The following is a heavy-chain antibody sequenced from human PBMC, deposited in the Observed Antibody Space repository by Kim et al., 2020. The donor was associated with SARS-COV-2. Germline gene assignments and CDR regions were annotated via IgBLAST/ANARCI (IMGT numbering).Heavy chain of an antibody. D-gene: IGHD3-22*01. CDR3: ARHGPAPGFYYYDSSGYFRRAGPFEY. CDR1: GGSISSSSYY. J-gene: IGHJ4*01. V-gene: IGHV4-39*01. Sequence: SETLSLSCTVSGGSISSSSYYWGWIRQPPGKGLEWIGSIYYSGSTYYNPSLKRRVTISVDTSKNQFSLKLSSVTAADTAVYYCARHGPAPGFYYYDSSGYFRRAGPFEYWGPGTLVTVSS. CDR2: IYYSGST.